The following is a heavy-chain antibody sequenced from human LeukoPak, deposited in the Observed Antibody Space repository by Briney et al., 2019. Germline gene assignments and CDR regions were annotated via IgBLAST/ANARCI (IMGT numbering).Heavy chain of an antibody. CDR2: IYYSGST. CDR1: GGSISSSSYY. D-gene: IGHD6-13*01. Sequence: SETLSLICTVSGGSISSSSYYWGWIRQPPGKGLEWIGSIYYSGSTYYNPSLKSRVTISADTSKNQFSLKLSSVTAADTAVYYCARSPANSWSNFDYWGQGTLVNVSS. J-gene: IGHJ4*02. CDR3: ARSPANSWSNFDY. V-gene: IGHV4-39*07.